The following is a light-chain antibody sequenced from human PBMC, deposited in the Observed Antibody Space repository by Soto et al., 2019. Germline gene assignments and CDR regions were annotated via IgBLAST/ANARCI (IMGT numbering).Light chain of an antibody. CDR1: SSDVGGSDP. V-gene: IGLV2-14*03. CDR3: SSYSGSTVV. J-gene: IGLJ3*02. Sequence: QSALTQPASVSDSPGQSITISCTGTSSDVGGSDPVSWYQQYPGKAPKLMIYDVSNRPSGVSDRFSGSKSGNTASLTISGLQAEDEAYYCCSSYSGSTVVFGGGTKLTVL. CDR2: DVS.